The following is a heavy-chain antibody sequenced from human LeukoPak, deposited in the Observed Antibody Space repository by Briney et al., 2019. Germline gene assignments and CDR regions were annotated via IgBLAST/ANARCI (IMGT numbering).Heavy chain of an antibody. D-gene: IGHD2-2*01. CDR3: ARLSVGGSTSHIGVGFLYFDL. J-gene: IGHJ2*01. Sequence: GESLKISCKGSGYSFTSYWIGWVRQMPGKGLEWMGIIYPGDSDTRYSPSFQGQVTISADKSISTAYLQWSSLKASDTAMYYCARLSVGGSTSHIGVGFLYFDLWGRGTLVTVSS. CDR1: GYSFTSYW. V-gene: IGHV5-51*01. CDR2: IYPGDSDT.